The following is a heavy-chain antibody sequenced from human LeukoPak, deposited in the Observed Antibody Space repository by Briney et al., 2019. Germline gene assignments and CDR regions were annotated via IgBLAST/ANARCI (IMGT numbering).Heavy chain of an antibody. Sequence: SEALSLTCAVYGGSFSGYYWSWIRQPPGKGLEWIGEINHSGSTNYNPSLKSRVTISVDTSKNQFSLKLSSVTAADTAVYYCARGLTIGYYYMDVWGKGTTVAVSS. J-gene: IGHJ6*03. CDR2: INHSGST. CDR3: ARGLTIGYYYMDV. CDR1: GGSFSGYY. V-gene: IGHV4-34*01. D-gene: IGHD4-11*01.